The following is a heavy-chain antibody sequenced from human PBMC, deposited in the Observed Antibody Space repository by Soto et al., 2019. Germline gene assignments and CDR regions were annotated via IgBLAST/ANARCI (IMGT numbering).Heavy chain of an antibody. V-gene: IGHV3-43D*04. CDR3: AKSLYYYDSSPLDH. J-gene: IGHJ4*02. CDR1: GFDFEDYA. CDR2: TNSDGTDS. Sequence: GGSLRLSCAAAGFDFEDYAMHWVRQVPGKGLEWVSLTNSDGTDSYYMDSVKGRFTISRDNAKSTLYLQMDRLRPEDTALYFCAKSLYYYDSSPLDHWGQGTLVTVSS. D-gene: IGHD3-22*01.